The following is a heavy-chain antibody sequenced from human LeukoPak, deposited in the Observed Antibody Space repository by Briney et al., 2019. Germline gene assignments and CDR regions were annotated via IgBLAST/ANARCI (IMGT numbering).Heavy chain of an antibody. CDR2: IYYNGYT. J-gene: IGHJ5*02. CDR3: ARMFRSSWYINWFDP. Sequence: SETLSLTCTVSGGSIGTYYWSWIRQPPGKGLEWIGYIYYNGYTDYNPSLKSRVTISLHTSKNQFSLKLNFVTAADTAMYYCARMFRSSWYINWFDPWGQGTLVTVSS. D-gene: IGHD6-13*01. CDR1: GGSIGTYY. V-gene: IGHV4-59*08.